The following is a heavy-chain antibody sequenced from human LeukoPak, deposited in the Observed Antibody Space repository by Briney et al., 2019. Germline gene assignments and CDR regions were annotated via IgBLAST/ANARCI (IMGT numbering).Heavy chain of an antibody. CDR1: GFSVSTKY. Sequence: GGSLRLSCAASGFSVSTKYMTWVRQAPGKGLEWVSIIYSGGSTYYADSVKGRFTISRDNSKNTLYLQMSSLRAEDTAVYYCARVNYDFWSGPYYFDYWGQGTLVTVSS. J-gene: IGHJ4*02. CDR3: ARVNYDFWSGPYYFDY. CDR2: IYSGGST. D-gene: IGHD3-3*01. V-gene: IGHV3-66*01.